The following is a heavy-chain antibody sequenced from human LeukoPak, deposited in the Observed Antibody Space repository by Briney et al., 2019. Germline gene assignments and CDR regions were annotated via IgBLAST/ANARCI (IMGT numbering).Heavy chain of an antibody. CDR1: GFTVSSNY. CDR3: ARDHNWAFDF. D-gene: IGHD1-1*01. CDR2: IRDSGGEM. J-gene: IGHJ4*02. Sequence: GGSLRLSCAASGFTVSSNYMNWVRQAPGKGLEWLSNIRDSGGEMYYADSVKGRFTITRDNAKNTLYLQMNGLRVEDTAVYFCARDHNWAFDFWGRGSLVTVSS. V-gene: IGHV3-48*01.